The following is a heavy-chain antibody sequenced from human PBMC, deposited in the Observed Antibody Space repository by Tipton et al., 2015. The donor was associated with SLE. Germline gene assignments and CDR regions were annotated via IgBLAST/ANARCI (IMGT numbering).Heavy chain of an antibody. J-gene: IGHJ4*02. D-gene: IGHD4-17*01. CDR3: AASTVTTGMAFDY. CDR1: GASIRSGGYY. V-gene: IGHV4-31*03. Sequence: TLSLTCSVSGASIRSGGYYWSWFRQHPGKGPEWIGYVYYTGATYYNPSLESRVTVSVDTSKNQFSLTLNSVTAADTAVYYCAASTVTTGMAFDYWGQGTLVTVSS. CDR2: VYYTGAT.